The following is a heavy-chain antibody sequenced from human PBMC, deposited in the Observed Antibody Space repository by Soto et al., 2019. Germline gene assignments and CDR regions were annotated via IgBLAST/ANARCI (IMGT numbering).Heavy chain of an antibody. J-gene: IGHJ6*02. CDR1: GFTFSSYW. CDR2: INSDGSST. D-gene: IGHD2-2*01. Sequence: PGGSLRLACAASGFTFSSYWMHWVRQAPGKGLVWVSRINSDGSSTSYADSVKGRFTISRDNAKNTLYLQMNSLRAEDTAVYYCARYCSSTSCPSEQNYYYYGMDVWGQGTTVTSP. V-gene: IGHV3-74*01. CDR3: ARYCSSTSCPSEQNYYYYGMDV.